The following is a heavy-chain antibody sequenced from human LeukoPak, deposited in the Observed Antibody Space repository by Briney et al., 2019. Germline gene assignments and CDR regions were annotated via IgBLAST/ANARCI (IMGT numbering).Heavy chain of an antibody. J-gene: IGHJ3*01. Sequence: GGSLRLSCAGSGFSLKTYNMNWVRQAPGKGLEWVSSMTSSRYIYYADSVKGRFTISRDDANNLVFLQMHSLRAEDTAIYYCTRDQFFDYDNDDAFDVWGQGTKVIVSS. CDR3: TRDQFFDYDNDDAFDV. V-gene: IGHV3-21*04. CDR2: MTSSRYI. D-gene: IGHD3-22*01. CDR1: GFSLKTYN.